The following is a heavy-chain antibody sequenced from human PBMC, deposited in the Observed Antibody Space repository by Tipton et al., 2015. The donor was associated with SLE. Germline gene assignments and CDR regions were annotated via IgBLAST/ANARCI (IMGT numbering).Heavy chain of an antibody. D-gene: IGHD3-3*01. V-gene: IGHV4-59*01. Sequence: TLSLTCTVSGGSISSYYWSWIRQPPGKGLEWIGYIYYSGSTNYNPSLKSRVTISVDTSKNQFSLKLSSVTAADTAVYYCARARYYDFWSGYSFDYWGQGTLVTVSS. CDR3: ARARYYDFWSGYSFDY. CDR2: IYYSGST. J-gene: IGHJ4*02. CDR1: GGSISSYY.